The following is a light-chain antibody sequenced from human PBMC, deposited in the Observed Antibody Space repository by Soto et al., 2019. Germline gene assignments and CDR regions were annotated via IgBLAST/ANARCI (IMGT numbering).Light chain of an antibody. CDR1: QFLSSY. V-gene: IGKV3-11*01. CDR2: DTS. CDR3: QQRSNSIT. J-gene: IGKJ5*01. Sequence: EIVMTQSPATLSVSPGERATLSCRASQFLSSYLAWYQQKPGQPPRLLIYDTSNRATGIPARFSGSRSGTDFTLTISSLEPEDFGVYYCQQRSNSITFGQGTRLEIK.